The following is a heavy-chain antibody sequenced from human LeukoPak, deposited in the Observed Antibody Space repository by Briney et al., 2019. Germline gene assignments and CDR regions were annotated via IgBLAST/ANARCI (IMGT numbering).Heavy chain of an antibody. CDR3: SRGLDY. V-gene: IGHV3-7*01. Sequence: PGGSLRLSCAASGFSFSDYWMDWVRQSPGKGMEWVANINQDGSEGYYADSVKGRFAISGDNAKNSLYLQMNKLRAEDTAVYYCSRGLDYWGQGALVTVSS. CDR2: INQDGSEG. J-gene: IGHJ4*02. CDR1: GFSFSDYW.